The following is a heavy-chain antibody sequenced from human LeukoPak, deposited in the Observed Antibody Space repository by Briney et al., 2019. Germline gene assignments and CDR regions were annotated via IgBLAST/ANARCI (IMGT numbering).Heavy chain of an antibody. D-gene: IGHD6-13*01. CDR2: IDPGGIST. CDR1: GFTFNNYW. Sequence: GGSLRLSCAASGFTFNNYWMHWVRQAPGKGLEWVSRIDPGGISTTYADSVKGRFTISRDNSKNTLYLQMNSLTAEDTAVYYCAKDYSSSWYYFDYWGQGTLVTVSS. CDR3: AKDYSSSWYYFDY. J-gene: IGHJ4*02. V-gene: IGHV3-74*01.